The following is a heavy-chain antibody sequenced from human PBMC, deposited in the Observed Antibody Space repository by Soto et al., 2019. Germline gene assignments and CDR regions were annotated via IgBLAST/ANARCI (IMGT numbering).Heavy chain of an antibody. J-gene: IGHJ3*02. Sequence: SETLSLTCTVSGGSISSSSYYWGWIRQPPGKGLEWIGSIYYSGSTYYNPSLKSRVTISVDTSKNQFSLKLSSVTAADTAVYYCAIEQEVRYCSSTSCSNGAFDIWGQGTMVTVSS. D-gene: IGHD2-2*01. CDR3: AIEQEVRYCSSTSCSNGAFDI. CDR1: GGSISSSSYY. V-gene: IGHV4-39*07. CDR2: IYYSGST.